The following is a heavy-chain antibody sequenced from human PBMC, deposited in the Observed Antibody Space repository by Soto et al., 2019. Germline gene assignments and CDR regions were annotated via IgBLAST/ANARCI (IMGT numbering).Heavy chain of an antibody. Sequence: ASVKVSCKASGYSFTSYGFSWVRQAPGQGPEWMGWISSHNNNTKYAQKLQGRVTMTTDTSTSTAYLELRSLRSDDTAVYYCARERAPPTYVYGGNEHLVYWCQGTLGTV. J-gene: IGHJ4*02. CDR2: ISSHNNNT. CDR1: GYSFTSYG. V-gene: IGHV1-18*01. D-gene: IGHD4-17*01. CDR3: ARERAPPTYVYGGNEHLVY.